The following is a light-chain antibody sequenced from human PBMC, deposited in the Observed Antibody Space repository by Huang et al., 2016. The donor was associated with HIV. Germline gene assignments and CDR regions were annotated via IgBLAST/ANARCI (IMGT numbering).Light chain of an antibody. CDR2: GAS. CDR1: QSVAKH. J-gene: IGKJ1*01. CDR3: HHYSNWPPTWT. Sequence: EIVMTQSPATLSVSPGERATLSCRASQSVAKHFAWYQQKPGQAPRLLIYGASTRATGIPARFSGSGSGTEFTRTISSLQSEDFAVYYCHHYSNWPPTWTFGQGTKVEIK. V-gene: IGKV3-15*01.